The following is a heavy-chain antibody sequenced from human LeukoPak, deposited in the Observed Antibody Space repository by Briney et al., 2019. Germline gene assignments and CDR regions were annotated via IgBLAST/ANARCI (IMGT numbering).Heavy chain of an antibody. CDR1: GFTFSSYG. CDR3: SASRPHYGDYYGLDV. J-gene: IGHJ6*02. D-gene: IGHD4/OR15-4a*01. Sequence: PGGSLRLSCAASGFTFSSYGMHWVRQAPGKGLEWVAVISYDGSHKYSADSVKGQFTISRDNSKNTLYLQMNSLRTEDTAVYFCSASRPHYGDYYGLDVWGHGTTVTVSS. V-gene: IGHV3-30*03. CDR2: ISYDGSHK.